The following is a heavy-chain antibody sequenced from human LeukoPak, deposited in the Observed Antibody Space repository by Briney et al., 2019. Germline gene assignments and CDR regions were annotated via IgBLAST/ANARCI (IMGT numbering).Heavy chain of an antibody. Sequence: GGSLRLSCAASGFTFSSYSMNWVRQAPGKGLEWVASISSSSSYIYYADSVKGRFTISRDNAKNSLYLQMNSLRAEDTAVYYCASGLGGGREDYWGQGTLVTVSS. CDR2: ISSSSSYI. D-gene: IGHD3-16*01. V-gene: IGHV3-21*01. J-gene: IGHJ4*02. CDR3: ASGLGGGREDY. CDR1: GFTFSSYS.